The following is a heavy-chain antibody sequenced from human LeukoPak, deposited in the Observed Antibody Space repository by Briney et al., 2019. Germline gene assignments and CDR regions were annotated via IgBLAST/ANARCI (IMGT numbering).Heavy chain of an antibody. J-gene: IGHJ4*02. Sequence: PGGSLRLSCAASGFTFSNYEMNWVRQAPGKGLEWVALIPYDGSNKYYADSVKGRFTVSRDNSKNTLYLQMNSLRAEDTAVYYCVRGAYSSSWLNFDYWGQGTLVTVSS. CDR3: VRGAYSSSWLNFDY. D-gene: IGHD6-13*01. CDR2: IPYDGSNK. V-gene: IGHV3-30*04. CDR1: GFTFSNYE.